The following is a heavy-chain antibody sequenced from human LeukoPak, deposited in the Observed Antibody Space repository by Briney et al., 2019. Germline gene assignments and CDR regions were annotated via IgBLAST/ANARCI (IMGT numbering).Heavy chain of an antibody. J-gene: IGHJ3*02. CDR2: ISSSSSYI. CDR3: ARDLNGDYEPDAFDI. CDR1: GFTFSSYS. Sequence: GGSLRLSCAASGFTFSSYSMNWVRQAPGKGLEWVSSISSSSSYIYYADSVKGRFTISRDNAKNSLYLQMNSLRAEDTAVYYCARDLNGDYEPDAFDIWGQGTMVTASS. D-gene: IGHD4-17*01. V-gene: IGHV3-21*01.